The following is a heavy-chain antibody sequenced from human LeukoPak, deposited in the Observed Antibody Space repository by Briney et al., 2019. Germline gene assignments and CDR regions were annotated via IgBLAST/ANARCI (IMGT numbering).Heavy chain of an antibody. CDR1: GFTFTNYG. J-gene: IGHJ6*03. Sequence: GGTLRLSCAASGFTFTNYGMSWVRQAPGKGLEWVSVISGGGDNTYYADSVKGRFTISRDNFKNTLYLQMNSLRVEDTAVYYCARGMNGYSSGWYRPYYYYYYMDVWGKGTTVTVSS. V-gene: IGHV3-23*01. CDR2: ISGGGDNT. D-gene: IGHD6-19*01. CDR3: ARGMNGYSSGWYRPYYYYYYMDV.